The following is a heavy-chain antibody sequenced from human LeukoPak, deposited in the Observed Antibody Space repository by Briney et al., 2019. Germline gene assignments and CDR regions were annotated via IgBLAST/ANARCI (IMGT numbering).Heavy chain of an antibody. Sequence: GGSLRLSCAASGFTFSSYAMHWVRQAPGKGLEWVAVISYDGSNKYYADSVKGRFTISRDNSKNTLYLQMNSLRAEDTAVYYCARDLELLWFGELLYGQNYYGMDVWGQGTTVTVSS. D-gene: IGHD3-10*01. CDR2: ISYDGSNK. CDR3: ARDLELLWFGELLYGQNYYGMDV. CDR1: GFTFSSYA. V-gene: IGHV3-30-3*01. J-gene: IGHJ6*02.